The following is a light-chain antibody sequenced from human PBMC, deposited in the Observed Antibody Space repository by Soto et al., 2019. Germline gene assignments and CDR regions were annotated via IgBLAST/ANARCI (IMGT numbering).Light chain of an antibody. Sequence: QMPQSHSSLSVSVGARVTITCRARQSISSYLNWYQQKPGKAPKLLIYAASSLQSGVPSRFSGSGSGTDFTLTISSLQPEDFATYYCQQSYSTRWTFGQGTKVDNK. CDR3: QQSYSTRWT. CDR1: QSISSY. CDR2: AAS. V-gene: IGKV1-39*01. J-gene: IGKJ1*01.